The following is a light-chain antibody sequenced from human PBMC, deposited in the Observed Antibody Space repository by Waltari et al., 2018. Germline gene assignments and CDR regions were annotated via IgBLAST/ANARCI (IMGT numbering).Light chain of an antibody. Sequence: DILMPQSPDCHAVPLGGRAPINCKSSQTIKNYLAWYQQKLGQPPKLLSYWASTRESGVPDRFSGSGSGTDFTLTINNLQAEDVAVYYCLQYYSAPFTFGQGTKLEIK. CDR2: WAS. V-gene: IGKV4-1*01. CDR3: LQYYSAPFT. CDR1: QTIKNY. J-gene: IGKJ2*01.